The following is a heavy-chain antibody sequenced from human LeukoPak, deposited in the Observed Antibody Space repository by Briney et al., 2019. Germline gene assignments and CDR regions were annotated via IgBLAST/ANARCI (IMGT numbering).Heavy chain of an antibody. CDR1: GFTFDDYA. V-gene: IGHV3-9*01. Sequence: GGSLRLSCAVSGFTFDDYAMHWVRQVPGKGLEWVSGINWNSDSIGYADSVKGRFTISRDNAKNSLYLQMNSLRAEDTAVYYCARDGEYYDFWSGYSYYYYYMDVWGKGTTVTVSS. CDR3: ARDGEYYDFWSGYSYYYYYMDV. CDR2: INWNSDSI. D-gene: IGHD3-3*01. J-gene: IGHJ6*03.